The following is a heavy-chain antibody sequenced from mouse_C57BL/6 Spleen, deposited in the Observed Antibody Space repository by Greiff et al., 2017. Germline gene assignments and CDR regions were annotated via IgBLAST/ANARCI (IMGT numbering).Heavy chain of an antibody. CDR3: ATLYGSGWYFDV. D-gene: IGHD1-1*01. Sequence: QVQLKQPGAELVRPGTSVKLSCKASGYTFTSYWMHWVKQRPGQGLEWIGVIDPSDSYTNYNQKFKGKATLTVDTSSSTAYMQLSSLTSEDSAVYYCATLYGSGWYFDVWGTGTTVTVSS. V-gene: IGHV1-59*01. CDR1: GYTFTSYW. CDR2: IDPSDSYT. J-gene: IGHJ1*03.